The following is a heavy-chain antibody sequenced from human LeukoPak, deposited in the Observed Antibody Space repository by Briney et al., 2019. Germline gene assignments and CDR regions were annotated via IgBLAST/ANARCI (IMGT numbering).Heavy chain of an antibody. CDR3: AKGLMSGYYDILTGLA. J-gene: IGHJ5*02. V-gene: IGHV3-23*01. Sequence: GGSLRLSCAASGFTFNSYAMSWVRQAPGKGLEWVSAISGSGGSTYYADSVKGRFTISRDNSKNTLYLQMNSLRAEDTAVYYCAKGLMSGYYDILTGLAWGQGTLVTVSS. CDR2: ISGSGGST. D-gene: IGHD3-9*01. CDR1: GFTFNSYA.